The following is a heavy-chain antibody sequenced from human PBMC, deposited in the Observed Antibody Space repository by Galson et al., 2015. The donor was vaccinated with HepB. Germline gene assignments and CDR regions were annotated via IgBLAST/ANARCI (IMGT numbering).Heavy chain of an antibody. CDR2: IRSKANSYAT. Sequence: SLRLSCAASGFTFSGSAMHWVRQASGKGLEWVCRIRSKANSYATAYAASVKGRFTISRDDSNNTAYLQMNSLKTEDTAVYYCTRQHGWDFDYWCQGTLATVSS. V-gene: IGHV3-73*01. D-gene: IGHD1-26*01. CDR1: GFTFSGSA. CDR3: TRQHGWDFDY. J-gene: IGHJ4*02.